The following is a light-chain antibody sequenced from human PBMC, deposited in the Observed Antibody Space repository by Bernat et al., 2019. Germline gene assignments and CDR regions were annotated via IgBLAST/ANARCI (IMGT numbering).Light chain of an antibody. V-gene: IGLV1-44*01. CDR3: AAWDDSLNGWV. Sequence: QSVLTQPPSASGTPGQRVTISCSGSSSNIGSYPVNWYQQLPGTAPKLLIYSNNQRPSGVPDRFSGSKSGTSASLAISGLQSEAEAYYYCAAWDDSLNGWVFGGGTKLTVL. CDR1: SSNIGSYP. CDR2: SNN. J-gene: IGLJ3*02.